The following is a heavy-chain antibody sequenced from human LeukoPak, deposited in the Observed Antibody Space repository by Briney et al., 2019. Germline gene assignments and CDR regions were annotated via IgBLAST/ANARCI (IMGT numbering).Heavy chain of an antibody. Sequence: GGSLRLSCAASGFTVSSNYMSWVRQAPGKGLEWVSVIYSGGSTYYADSVKGRFTFSRDNSKNTLYLQMNSLRAEDTAVYYCARLDRPYYFDYWGQGTLVTVSS. J-gene: IGHJ4*02. V-gene: IGHV3-66*04. CDR3: ARLDRPYYFDY. CDR2: IYSGGST. CDR1: GFTVSSNY. D-gene: IGHD3-9*01.